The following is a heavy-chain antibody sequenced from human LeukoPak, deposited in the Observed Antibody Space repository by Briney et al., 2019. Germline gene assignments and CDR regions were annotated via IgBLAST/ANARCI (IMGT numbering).Heavy chain of an antibody. CDR3: ARALRITFGGGRGAFDI. D-gene: IGHD3-16*01. J-gene: IGHJ3*02. V-gene: IGHV5-10-1*01. CDR1: GYXFTNYW. CDR2: IDPSDSYT. Sequence: GESLKISCKGSGYXFTNYWISWVRQMPGKGLEWMGRIDPSDSYTNYSPSSQGHLTISADKSISTAYLQWSSLKASDTAMYYCARALRITFGGGRGAFDIWGQGAMVTVSS.